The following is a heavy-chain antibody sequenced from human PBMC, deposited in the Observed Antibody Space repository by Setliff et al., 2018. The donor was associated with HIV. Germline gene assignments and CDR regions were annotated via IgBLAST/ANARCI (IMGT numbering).Heavy chain of an antibody. D-gene: IGHD3-3*01. J-gene: IGHJ5*02. V-gene: IGHV4-31*03. CDR3: ARAPSWRGYYP. CDR2: MYYSGST. CDR1: GGSISSSSYY. Sequence: SETLSLTCTVSGGSISSSSYYWSWIRQHPGKGLEWIGYMYYSGSTQCNPSLKSRVAISVDTSKNQFFLKLKSVTAADTAVYYCARAPSWRGYYPWGQGTLVTVSS.